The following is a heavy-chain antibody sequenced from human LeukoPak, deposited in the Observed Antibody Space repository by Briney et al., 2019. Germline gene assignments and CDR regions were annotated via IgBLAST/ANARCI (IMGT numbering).Heavy chain of an antibody. CDR2: ISGSGGST. Sequence: PGGSLRLSCAASGFTFSSYAMSWVRQAPGKGLERVSAISGSGGSTYYADSVKGRFTISRDNSKNTLYLQMNSLRAEDTAVYYCAKADGGQQLVLSHFFDYWGQGTLVTVSS. V-gene: IGHV3-23*01. D-gene: IGHD6-6*01. CDR1: GFTFSSYA. J-gene: IGHJ4*02. CDR3: AKADGGQQLVLSHFFDY.